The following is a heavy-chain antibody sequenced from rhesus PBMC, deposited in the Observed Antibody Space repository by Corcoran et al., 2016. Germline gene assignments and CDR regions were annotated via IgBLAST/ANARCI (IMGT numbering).Heavy chain of an antibody. D-gene: IGHD3-34*01. Sequence: EVQLVESGGGLVQPGGSLRLSCAASGFTFSSYGMRWVRQAPGKGLEWVSYISIGGGSTYYADSVKRRFTISRDNSKNTLSLQRNSLRAEDTAVYYCAKVGDWGDYYVDYWGQGVLVTVSS. V-gene: IGHV3S5*01. CDR1: GFTFSSYG. J-gene: IGHJ4*01. CDR3: AKVGDWGDYYVDY. CDR2: ISIGGGST.